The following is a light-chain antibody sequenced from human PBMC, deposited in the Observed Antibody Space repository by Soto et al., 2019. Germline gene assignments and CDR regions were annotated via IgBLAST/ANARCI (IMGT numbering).Light chain of an antibody. CDR1: QSISSW. J-gene: IGKJ1*01. V-gene: IGKV1-5*03. Sequence: DIQMTQSPSTLSASVGDRVTITCRASQSISSWLAWYQQKPGKAPKVLIYKASSLESGVPSRFSGSGSGTEFTLTISSLQPDDFATYDCQQYSNYWTFGQGTKVEIK. CDR3: QQYSNYWT. CDR2: KAS.